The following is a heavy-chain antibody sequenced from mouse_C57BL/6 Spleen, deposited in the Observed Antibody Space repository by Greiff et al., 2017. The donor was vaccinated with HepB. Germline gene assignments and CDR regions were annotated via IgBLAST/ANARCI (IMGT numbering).Heavy chain of an antibody. Sequence: LVESGPELVKPGASVKISCKASGYAFSSSWMNWVKQRPGKGLEWIGRIYPGDGDTNYNGKFKGKATLTADKSSSTAYMQLSSLTSEDSAVYFCARRGSSYVYAMDYWGQGTSVTVSS. J-gene: IGHJ4*01. CDR3: ARRGSSYVYAMDY. CDR2: IYPGDGDT. D-gene: IGHD1-1*01. CDR1: GYAFSSSW. V-gene: IGHV1-82*01.